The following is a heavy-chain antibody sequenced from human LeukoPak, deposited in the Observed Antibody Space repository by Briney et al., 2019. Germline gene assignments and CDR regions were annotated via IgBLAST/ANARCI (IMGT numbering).Heavy chain of an antibody. CDR2: IYYSGST. V-gene: IGHV4-59*01. D-gene: IGHD2-15*01. CDR3: ARSASSRWFDY. CDR1: GGSISSYY. Sequence: PSETLSLTCTVSGGSISSYYWSWIRQPPGKGLEWIGYIYYSGSTNYNPSLKSRVTISVDTSKNQFSLKLSSVTAADTAVYYCARSASSRWFDYWGQGTLVTVSS. J-gene: IGHJ4*02.